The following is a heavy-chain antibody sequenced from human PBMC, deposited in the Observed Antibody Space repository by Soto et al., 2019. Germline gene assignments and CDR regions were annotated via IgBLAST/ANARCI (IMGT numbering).Heavy chain of an antibody. V-gene: IGHV3-33*01. Sequence: QVQLVESGGGVVQPGRSLRLSCAASGFTFSSYGMHWVRQAPGKGLEWVAVIWYDGSNKYYADSVKGRFTISRDNSKNTTYLQMNRVRAEATAVYYCARWGIAAGDYWGQGTLVTVSS. J-gene: IGHJ4*02. CDR1: GFTFSSYG. D-gene: IGHD6-13*01. CDR3: ARWGIAAGDY. CDR2: IWYDGSNK.